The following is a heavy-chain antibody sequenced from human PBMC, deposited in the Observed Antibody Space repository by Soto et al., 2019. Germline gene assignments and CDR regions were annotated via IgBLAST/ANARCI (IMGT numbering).Heavy chain of an antibody. V-gene: IGHV3-48*03. Sequence: GGSLRLSCAASGFTFSSYEMNWVRQAPGKGLEWVSYISSSGSTIYYADSVKGRFTISRDNAKNSLYLQMNSLRAEDTAVYYCARDHRLAAPNWNYYYGMDVWGQGTTVTVSS. J-gene: IGHJ6*02. D-gene: IGHD1-20*01. CDR3: ARDHRLAAPNWNYYYGMDV. CDR2: ISSSGSTI. CDR1: GFTFSSYE.